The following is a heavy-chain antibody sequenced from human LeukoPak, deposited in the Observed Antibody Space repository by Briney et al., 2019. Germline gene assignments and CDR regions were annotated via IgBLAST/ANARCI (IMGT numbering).Heavy chain of an antibody. V-gene: IGHV3-48*03. Sequence: GGSLRLSCAASGFSFSSYEMNWVRQAPGKGLEWVSYISSRGTTQHYADSVKGRFTISRDNAKNSLFLQMNSLRAEDTAVYYCARVSGYSIGGWYAFDYWGQGTLVTVSS. CDR1: GFSFSSYE. CDR3: ARVSGYSIGGWYAFDY. CDR2: ISSRGTTQ. D-gene: IGHD6-25*01. J-gene: IGHJ4*02.